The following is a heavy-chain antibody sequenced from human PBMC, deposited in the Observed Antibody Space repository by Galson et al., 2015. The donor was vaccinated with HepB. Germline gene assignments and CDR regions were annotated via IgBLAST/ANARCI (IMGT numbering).Heavy chain of an antibody. J-gene: IGHJ5*02. D-gene: IGHD3-3*01. CDR2: ISSSSSTI. Sequence: LRLSCAASGFTFSSYSMNWVRQAPGKGLEWVSYISSSSSTIYYADSVKGRFTISRDNAKNSLYLQMNSLRDEDTAVYYCARDALYDFWSGYSHNNWFDPWGQGTLVTVSS. V-gene: IGHV3-48*02. CDR1: GFTFSSYS. CDR3: ARDALYDFWSGYSHNNWFDP.